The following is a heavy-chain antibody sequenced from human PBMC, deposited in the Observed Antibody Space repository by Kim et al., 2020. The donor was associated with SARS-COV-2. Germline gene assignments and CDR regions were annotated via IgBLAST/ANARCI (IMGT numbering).Heavy chain of an antibody. V-gene: IGHV3-53*01. J-gene: IGHJ5*02. CDR2: GST. Sequence: GSTSYADSVKGRFTISRDNSKNTRYLQMNSLRAEDTAVYYCARGRSGSYPWGQGTLVTVSS. CDR3: ARGRSGSYP. D-gene: IGHD3-10*01.